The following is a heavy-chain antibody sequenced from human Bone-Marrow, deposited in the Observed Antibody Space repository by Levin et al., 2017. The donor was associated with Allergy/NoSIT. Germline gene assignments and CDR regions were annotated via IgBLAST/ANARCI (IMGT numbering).Heavy chain of an antibody. J-gene: IGHJ6*03. D-gene: IGHD3-3*01. CDR2: IYYSGNT. Sequence: PSETLSLTCTVSGDSISSYYWSWIRQPPGKGLEWIGYIYYSGNTNYNPSLKSRVTISMVTSKNQISLRLSSVTAADTAVYYCARDGDYDFWSGYGGENYFFMDVWGKGTTVTVSS. V-gene: IGHV4-59*01. CDR1: GDSISSYY. CDR3: ARDGDYDFWSGYGGENYFFMDV.